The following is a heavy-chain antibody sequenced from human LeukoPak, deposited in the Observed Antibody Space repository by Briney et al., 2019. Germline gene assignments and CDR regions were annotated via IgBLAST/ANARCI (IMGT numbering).Heavy chain of an antibody. D-gene: IGHD3-10*01. J-gene: IGHJ4*02. CDR3: ASGTLLDY. CDR1: GGSISSYY. CDR2: IHYGGST. Sequence: SETLSLTCTVSGGSISSYYWSWIRQPPGKGLEWIGFIHYGGSTNYNPSLKSRVTISVDTSKNHFSLKLSSVTAADTAVYYCASGTLLDYWGQGTLVTVSS. V-gene: IGHV4-59*01.